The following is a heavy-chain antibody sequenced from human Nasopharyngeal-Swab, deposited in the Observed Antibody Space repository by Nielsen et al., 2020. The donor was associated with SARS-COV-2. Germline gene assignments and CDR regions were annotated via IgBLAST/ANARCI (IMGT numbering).Heavy chain of an antibody. Sequence: GESPKISCAASGFTFSSYSMNWFRQAPGKGLEWVSSISSSSSYIYYADSVKGRFTISRDNAKNSLYLQMNSLRAEDTAVYYCSRALDYGDYVSPNDYWGQGTLVTVSS. V-gene: IGHV3-21*01. CDR1: GFTFSSYS. J-gene: IGHJ4*02. CDR3: SRALDYGDYVSPNDY. D-gene: IGHD4-17*01. CDR2: ISSSSSYI.